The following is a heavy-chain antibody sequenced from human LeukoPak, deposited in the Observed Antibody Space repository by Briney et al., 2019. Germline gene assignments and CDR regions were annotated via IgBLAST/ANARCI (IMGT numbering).Heavy chain of an antibody. J-gene: IGHJ3*02. CDR3: ARDSSSSWPDAFDI. CDR2: IYYSGST. V-gene: IGHV4-59*01. CDR1: GGSISSYY. D-gene: IGHD6-13*01. Sequence: PSETLSLTCTVSGGSISSYYWSWLRQPPGKGLEWIGYIYYSGSTNYNPSLKSRVTISVDTSKNQFSLKLSSVTAADTAVYYCARDSSSSWPDAFDIWGQGTMVTVSS.